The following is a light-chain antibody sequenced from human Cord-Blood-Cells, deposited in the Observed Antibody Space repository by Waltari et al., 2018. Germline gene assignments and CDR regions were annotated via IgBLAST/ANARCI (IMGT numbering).Light chain of an antibody. J-gene: IGKJ1*01. CDR1: QSVSSSY. CDR2: GAS. V-gene: IGKV3-20*01. CDR3: QQYGSSRT. Sequence: DIVLTQSPGTLSFSPGERAPLSCRASQSVSSSYLAWYQQKPGQAPRLLIYGASSRATGIPDRFSGSGSGTDFTLTISRLEPEDFAVYYCQQYGSSRTFGQGTKVEIK.